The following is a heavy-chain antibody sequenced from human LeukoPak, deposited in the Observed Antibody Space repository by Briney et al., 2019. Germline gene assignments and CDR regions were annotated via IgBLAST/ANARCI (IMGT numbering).Heavy chain of an antibody. CDR2: IYHSGST. J-gene: IGHJ4*02. V-gene: IGHV4-38-2*02. CDR3: ARTVAKPYYFDY. D-gene: IGHD4-23*01. Sequence: ASETLSLTCTVSGYSISSGYYWGWIRQPPGKGLEWLGSIYHSGSTYYNPSLKSRVTISVDTSKNQFSLKLSSVTAADTAVYYCARTVAKPYYFDYWGQGTLVTVSS. CDR1: GYSISSGYY.